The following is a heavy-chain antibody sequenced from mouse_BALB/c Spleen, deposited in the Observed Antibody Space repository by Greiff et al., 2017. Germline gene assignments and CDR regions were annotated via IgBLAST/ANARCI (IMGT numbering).Heavy chain of an antibody. CDR3: ADYGYDGAWFAY. Sequence: VQLQESGPGLVQPSQSLSITCTVSGFSLTSYGVHWVRQSPGKGLEWLGVIWSGGSTDYNAAFISRLSISKDNSKSQVFFKMNSLQANDTAIYYCADYGYDGAWFAYWGQGTLVTVSA. D-gene: IGHD2-2*01. J-gene: IGHJ3*01. CDR2: IWSGGST. V-gene: IGHV2-2*02. CDR1: GFSLTSYG.